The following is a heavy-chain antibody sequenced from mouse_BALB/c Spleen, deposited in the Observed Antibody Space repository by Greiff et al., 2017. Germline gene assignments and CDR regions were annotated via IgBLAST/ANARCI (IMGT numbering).Heavy chain of an antibody. Sequence: EVKLMESGGGLVKPGGSLKLSCAASGFTFSDYYMYWVRQTPEKRLEWVATISDGGSYTYYPDSVKGRFTISRDNAKNILYLQMSSLRSEDTAMYYCAGGGAHFDYWGQGTTLTVSS. D-gene: IGHD3-1*01. V-gene: IGHV5-4*02. J-gene: IGHJ2*01. CDR3: AGGGAHFDY. CDR1: GFTFSDYY. CDR2: ISDGGSYT.